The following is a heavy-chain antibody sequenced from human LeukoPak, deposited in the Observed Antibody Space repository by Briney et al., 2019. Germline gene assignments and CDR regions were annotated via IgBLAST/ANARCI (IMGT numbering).Heavy chain of an antibody. V-gene: IGHV3-48*02. CDR2: ISSSSSTI. CDR1: GFTFSSYS. J-gene: IGHJ4*02. CDR3: AREVARGIDY. D-gene: IGHD2-15*01. Sequence: GGSLRLSCAASGFTFSSYSMNWVRQAPGKGLEWVSYISSSSSTIYYADSVKGRFTISRDNAKNSLYLQMNSLRDKDTAVYYCAREVARGIDYWGQGTLVTVSS.